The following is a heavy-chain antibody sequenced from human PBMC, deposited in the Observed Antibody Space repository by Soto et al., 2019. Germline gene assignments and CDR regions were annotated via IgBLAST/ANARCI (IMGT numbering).Heavy chain of an antibody. CDR1: GFSFSNFA. Sequence: GGSLRLSCAASGFSFSNFAMSWVRQAPGKGLEWVSSIGGGSEKIYYSDSVKGRFTISRDNSKNTLYLQMNSLRAEDTALFYCARIFGAYDYFDYWGQGTPVTVSS. CDR2: IGGGSEKI. J-gene: IGHJ4*02. D-gene: IGHD5-12*01. CDR3: ARIFGAYDYFDY. V-gene: IGHV3-23*01.